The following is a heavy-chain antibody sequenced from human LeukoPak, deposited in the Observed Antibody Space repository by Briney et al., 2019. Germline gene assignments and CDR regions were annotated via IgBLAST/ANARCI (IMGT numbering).Heavy chain of an antibody. D-gene: IGHD6-13*01. J-gene: IGHJ4*02. CDR2: ISPTSHT. CDR1: GFTFSDSS. V-gene: IGHV3-11*05. CDR3: AKDLRTSWYGGGFDY. Sequence: GGSLRLSCAASGFTFSDSSMNWVRQGPGKGLEWLSYISPTSHTLYADSVKGRFTISRDNSKNTLYLQMNSLRAEDTAVYYCAKDLRTSWYGGGFDYWGQGTLVTVSS.